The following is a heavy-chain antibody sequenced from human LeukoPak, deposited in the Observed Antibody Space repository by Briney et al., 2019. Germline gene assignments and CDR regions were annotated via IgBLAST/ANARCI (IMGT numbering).Heavy chain of an antibody. Sequence: GGSLRLSCAASGFTFSSYGMHWVRQAPGKGLEWVAFIRYDGSNKYYADSVKGRFTISRDNSKNTLYLQMNSLRAEDTAVYYCAKDHYDYVWGSYRYLLDYWGQGALVTVSS. CDR1: GFTFSSYG. J-gene: IGHJ4*02. CDR3: AKDHYDYVWGSYRYLLDY. D-gene: IGHD3-16*02. CDR2: IRYDGSNK. V-gene: IGHV3-30*02.